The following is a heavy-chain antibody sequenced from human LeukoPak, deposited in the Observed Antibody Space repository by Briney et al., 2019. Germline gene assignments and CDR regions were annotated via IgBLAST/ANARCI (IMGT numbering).Heavy chain of an antibody. Sequence: GGSLRLSCSASGFTFSSYAMHWVRQAPGKGLEYVSAISSNGGSTYYSDSVKGRFTISRDNSKNTLYLQMSSLRAEDTAVYYCVKTDSGSYKYWGQGTLVTVSS. V-gene: IGHV3-64D*09. CDR2: ISSNGGST. CDR3: VKTDSGSYKY. CDR1: GFTFSSYA. J-gene: IGHJ4*02. D-gene: IGHD1-26*01.